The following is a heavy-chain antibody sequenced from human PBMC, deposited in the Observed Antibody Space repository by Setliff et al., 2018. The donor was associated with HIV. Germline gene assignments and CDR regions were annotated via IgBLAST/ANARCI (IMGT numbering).Heavy chain of an antibody. J-gene: IGHJ2*01. Sequence: GGSLRLSCATSGFTFSNFRMTWVRQAPGKGLEWVANIKEDGSETFYVDSVKGRFTMSRDNAKNLVYLEMNSLKVEDTAVYYCARGREVMTTAPYWYFDLWGRGTLVTVSS. D-gene: IGHD3-10*01. V-gene: IGHV3-7*01. CDR1: GFTFSNFR. CDR3: ARGREVMTTAPYWYFDL. CDR2: IKEDGSET.